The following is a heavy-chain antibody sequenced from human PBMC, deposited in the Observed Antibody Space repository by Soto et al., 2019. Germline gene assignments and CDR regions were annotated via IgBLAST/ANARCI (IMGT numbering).Heavy chain of an antibody. D-gene: IGHD2-8*02. CDR2: INHSGST. V-gene: IGHV4-34*01. CDR3: WRDKLTGLFAY. CDR1: GGSFSGYY. Sequence: PSETLSLTCAVYGGSFSGYYWTWIRQPPGTGLEWIGEINHSGSTNYNPSLKSRVTISVDTSKNQFSLKLTSVTAADTAVYYCWRDKLTGLFAYWGQGTLDTVSS. J-gene: IGHJ4*02.